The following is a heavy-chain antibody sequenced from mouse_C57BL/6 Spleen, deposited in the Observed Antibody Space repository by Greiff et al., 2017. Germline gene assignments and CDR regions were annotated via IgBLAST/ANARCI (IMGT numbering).Heavy chain of an antibody. CDR3: ARDPFITTVEFAY. CDR2: IDPEDGET. Sequence: VQLQQSGAELVKPGASVKLSCTASGFNIKDYYMHWVKPRTEQGLEWIGRIDPEDGETKYAPKFQGKTTITADTSSHTAYLQLSSLTSEDTAVYYCARDPFITTVEFAYWGQGTLVAVSA. V-gene: IGHV14-2*01. CDR1: GFNIKDYY. J-gene: IGHJ3*01. D-gene: IGHD1-1*01.